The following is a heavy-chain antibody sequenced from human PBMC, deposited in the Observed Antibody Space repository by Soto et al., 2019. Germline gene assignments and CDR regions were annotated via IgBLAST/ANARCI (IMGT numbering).Heavy chain of an antibody. J-gene: IGHJ6*02. CDR2: ISAYNGNT. V-gene: IGHV1-18*01. Sequence: QVQLVQSGAEVKKPGASVKVSCKASGYTFTSYGISWVRQAPGQGLEWMGWISAYNGNTNYAPKLQGRVTMTTDTSTSKAYMELRSLRSDDTAVYYCARDGVVVAANYYYGMDVWDQGTTVTVSS. D-gene: IGHD2-15*01. CDR1: GYTFTSYG. CDR3: ARDGVVVAANYYYGMDV.